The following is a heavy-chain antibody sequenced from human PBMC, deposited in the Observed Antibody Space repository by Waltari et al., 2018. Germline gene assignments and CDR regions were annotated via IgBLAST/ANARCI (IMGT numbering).Heavy chain of an antibody. D-gene: IGHD6-13*01. CDR3: AAGPGPAGFYFYYYLHV. V-gene: IGHV1-24*01. CDR1: GSTLSELS. J-gene: IGHJ6*03. CDR2: FDPERRQT. Sequence: QVQLIQSGAEVRKPGASVKVSCKVSGSTLSELSIHWVGQGPGKGLGGLGGFDPERRQTTYAQTSQGKVTLTEDTSINTAYMEVSSLRSDDTAVYFCAAGPGPAGFYFYYYLHVWGKGTTVTVAS.